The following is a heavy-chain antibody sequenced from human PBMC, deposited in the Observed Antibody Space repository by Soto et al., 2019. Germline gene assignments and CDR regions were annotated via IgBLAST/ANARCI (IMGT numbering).Heavy chain of an antibody. Sequence: EVQLVESGGGLVKPGGSLRLSCAASGFTFSSYSMNWVRQATGKGLEWVSSISSSSSYIYYADSVKGRFTISRDNAKNSLYLQMNSLRAEDTAVYYCARAGSTVGDYASGWFDPWGQGTLVTVSS. J-gene: IGHJ5*02. CDR2: ISSSSSYI. D-gene: IGHD4-17*01. CDR1: GFTFSSYS. V-gene: IGHV3-21*01. CDR3: ARAGSTVGDYASGWFDP.